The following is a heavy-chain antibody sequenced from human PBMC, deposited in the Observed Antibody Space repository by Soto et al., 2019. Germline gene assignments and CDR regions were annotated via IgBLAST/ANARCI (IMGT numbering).Heavy chain of an antibody. D-gene: IGHD3-22*01. Sequence: QVLLVQSGAEVKKPGSSVKVSCKASGDTFSSYAINWVRQAPGQGLEWMGGIIPMFGTANYAQKFKGRVTITAGESTSTVYMELSSLRSEDTAVYYCARVGPAHYYDSSGYYSPLDYWGQGTLVTVSS. J-gene: IGHJ4*02. V-gene: IGHV1-69*01. CDR1: GDTFSSYA. CDR3: ARVGPAHYYDSSGYYSPLDY. CDR2: IIPMFGTA.